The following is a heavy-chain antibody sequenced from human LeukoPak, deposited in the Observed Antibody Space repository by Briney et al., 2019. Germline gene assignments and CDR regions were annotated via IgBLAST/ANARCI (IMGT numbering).Heavy chain of an antibody. Sequence: SETLSLTCTVSGGSISSSSYYWGWIRQPPGKGLEWIGSIYYSGSTYYNPSLKSRVTISVDTSKNQFSLKLSSVTAADTAVYYCACLTTMGRYWFDPWGQGTLVTVSS. V-gene: IGHV4-39*07. D-gene: IGHD4-23*01. CDR3: ACLTTMGRYWFDP. CDR1: GGSISSSSYY. J-gene: IGHJ5*02. CDR2: IYYSGST.